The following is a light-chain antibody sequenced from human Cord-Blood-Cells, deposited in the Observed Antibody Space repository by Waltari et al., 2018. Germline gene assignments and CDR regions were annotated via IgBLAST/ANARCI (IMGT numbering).Light chain of an antibody. V-gene: IGKV1-27*01. CDR2: AAS. CDR3: QKYNSAPYS. J-gene: IGKJ2*03. Sequence: IQMNQSPSPPAASVGKRINLPCRASQGISNYLAWYQQKPGKVPKLLIYAASTLQSGVPSRFSGSGSGTDFTLTISSLQPEDVATYYCQKYNSAPYSFGQGTKLEIK. CDR1: QGISNY.